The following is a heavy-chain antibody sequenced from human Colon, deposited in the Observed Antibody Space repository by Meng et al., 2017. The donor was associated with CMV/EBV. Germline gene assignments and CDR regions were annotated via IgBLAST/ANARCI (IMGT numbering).Heavy chain of an antibody. CDR1: GFSFGEYY. J-gene: IGHJ4*02. CDR2: ISGPSSTI. CDR3: ANDPSSGGSDY. V-gene: IGHV3-11*01. Sequence: GGSLRLSCAASGFSFGEYYMSWIRQAPGKGLEWIAYISGPSSTIYYADSVKGRFTISRDNAKNSLCLQMDSLRAEDTAVYYCANDPSSGGSDYWGQGTLVTVSS. D-gene: IGHD2-15*01.